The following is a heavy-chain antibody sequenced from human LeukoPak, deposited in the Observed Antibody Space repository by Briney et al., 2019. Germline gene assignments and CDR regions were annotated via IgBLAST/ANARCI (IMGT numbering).Heavy chain of an antibody. J-gene: IGHJ4*02. CDR2: ISVSDNNT. CDR1: GFTFSSYA. D-gene: IGHD3-16*01. CDR3: AKVWAYYFDY. V-gene: IGHV3-23*01. Sequence: GGPLRLSCAASGFTFSSYAMSWVRQAQGKGLEWVSTISVSDNNTYYADSVKGRFTISRDNSKNTLYLQLNSLRAEDTAVYHCAKVWAYYFDYWGQGTLVTVSS.